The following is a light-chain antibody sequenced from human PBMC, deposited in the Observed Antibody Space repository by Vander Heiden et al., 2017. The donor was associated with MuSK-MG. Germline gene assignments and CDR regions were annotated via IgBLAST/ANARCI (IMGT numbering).Light chain of an antibody. CDR3: SSYAGSNNLV. V-gene: IGLV2-8*01. J-gene: IGLJ3*02. CDR1: SSDIGNYNY. Sequence: QSALTQPPSASGSPGQSVPISCTGTSSDIGNYNYVSWYQQHPGKAPNLMIYEVIKRPSGVPDRFSGSKSGNTASLTVAGLQAEDEADYYCSSYAGSNNLVFGGGTKLTVL. CDR2: EVI.